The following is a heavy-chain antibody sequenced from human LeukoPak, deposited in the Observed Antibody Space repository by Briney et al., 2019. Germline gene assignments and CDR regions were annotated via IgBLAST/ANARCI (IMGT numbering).Heavy chain of an antibody. CDR2: ISSSGSTI. CDR3: AAWIKSQKTYYYGSGTDLAHDY. CDR1: GFTFSSYE. V-gene: IGHV3-48*03. D-gene: IGHD3-10*01. Sequence: GGSLRLSCAASGFTFSSYEMNWVRQAPGKGLEGVSYISSSGSTIYYADSVKGRFTISRDNAKNSLYLQMNSLRAEDTAVYYCAAWIKSQKTYYYGSGTDLAHDYWGQGTLVTVSS. J-gene: IGHJ4*02.